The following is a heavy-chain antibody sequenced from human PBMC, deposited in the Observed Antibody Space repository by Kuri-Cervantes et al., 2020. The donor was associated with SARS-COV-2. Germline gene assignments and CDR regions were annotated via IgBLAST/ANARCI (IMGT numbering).Heavy chain of an antibody. CDR2: INHSGST. CDR1: GGSFSGYY. D-gene: IGHD6-19*01. Sequence: SETLSLTCAVYGGSFSGYYWSWIRQPPGKGLGWIGEINHSGSTNYNPSLKSRVTISVDTSKNQFSLKLSSVTAADTAVYYCARDIAVASGYYFDYWGQGTLVTVSS. CDR3: ARDIAVASGYYFDY. V-gene: IGHV4-34*01. J-gene: IGHJ4*02.